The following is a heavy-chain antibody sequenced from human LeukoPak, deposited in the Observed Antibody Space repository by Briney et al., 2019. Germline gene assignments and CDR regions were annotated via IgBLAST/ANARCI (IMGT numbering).Heavy chain of an antibody. V-gene: IGHV4-38-2*01. J-gene: IGHJ4*02. CDR2: IYHSGST. D-gene: IGHD1-26*01. CDR1: GYSISSGYY. CDR3: ARLSMVGATRSFDY. Sequence: KPSETLSLTCAVSGYSISSGYYWGWIRQPPGKGLEWIGSIYHSGSTYYNPSLKSRVTISVDTSKNQFSLKLSSVTAADAAVYYCARLSMVGATRSFDYWGQGTLVTVSS.